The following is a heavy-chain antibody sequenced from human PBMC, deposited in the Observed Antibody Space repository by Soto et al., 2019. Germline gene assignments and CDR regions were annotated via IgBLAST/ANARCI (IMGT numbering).Heavy chain of an antibody. CDR3: ARVATIFGVVTKYGMDV. CDR1: GYTFTSYY. D-gene: IGHD3-3*01. Sequence: GASVKVSCKASGYTFTSYYMHWVRQAPGQGLEWMGIINPSGGSTSYAQKFQGRVTMTRDTSTSTVYMELSSLRSEDTAVYYCARVATIFGVVTKYGMDVWGQGTTVTSP. CDR2: INPSGGST. J-gene: IGHJ6*02. V-gene: IGHV1-46*01.